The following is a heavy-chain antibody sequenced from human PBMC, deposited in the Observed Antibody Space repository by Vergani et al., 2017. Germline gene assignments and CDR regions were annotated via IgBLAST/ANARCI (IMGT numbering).Heavy chain of an antibody. CDR3: AGVRAVMNPFDY. CDR2: ISSSSSYT. V-gene: IGHV3-11*05. J-gene: IGHJ4*02. CDR1: GFIFSDYY. Sequence: QVQLVESGGGLVKPGGSLRLSCAASGFIFSDYYMSWIRQAPGKGLEWVSYISSSSSYTNYADSVKGRFTISSDNAKNSLYLQMNSLRAEDTAVYYCAGVRAVMNPFDYWGQGTLVTVSS. D-gene: IGHD1-14*01.